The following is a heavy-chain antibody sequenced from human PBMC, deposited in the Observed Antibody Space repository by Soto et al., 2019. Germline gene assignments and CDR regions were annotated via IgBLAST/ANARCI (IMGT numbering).Heavy chain of an antibody. J-gene: IGHJ5*02. Sequence: SVKVSCKASGFSFTGYYIHWLRQAPGQGLEWMGWINAHSGGTEYAQKFQGRVTITADESTSTAYMELSSLRSEDTAVYYCASSGYSYGMFDPWGKGTLVNVSS. CDR1: GFSFTGYY. CDR3: ASSGYSYGMFDP. CDR2: INAHSGGT. V-gene: IGHV1-2*02. D-gene: IGHD5-18*01.